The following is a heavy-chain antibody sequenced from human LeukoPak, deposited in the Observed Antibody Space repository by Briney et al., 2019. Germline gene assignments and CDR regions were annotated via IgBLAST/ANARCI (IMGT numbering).Heavy chain of an antibody. D-gene: IGHD6-19*01. V-gene: IGHV3-23*01. CDR3: AKRGPVTGTKYFDY. CDR1: GFTFSSYA. Sequence: GGSPRLSCAASGFTFSSYAMSWVRQAPGKGLEWVSAISGSGGSTYYADSVKGRFTISRDNSKNMLYLHMNSLRAEDTAVYYCAKRGPVTGTKYFDYWGQGTLVTVSS. CDR2: ISGSGGST. J-gene: IGHJ4*02.